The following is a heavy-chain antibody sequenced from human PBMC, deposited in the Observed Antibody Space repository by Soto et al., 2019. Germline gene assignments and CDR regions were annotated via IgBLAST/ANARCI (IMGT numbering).Heavy chain of an antibody. CDR3: ARWHCRGGSCYSRDFDI. Sequence: GVLRLSCAAYGFIFSDHYMDWVRQAPCKWLEWVCLVRNKANSYTTEYAASVKGRFTISRDDSKNSLYLQMNSLKTEDTAVYYCARWHCRGGSCYSRDFDIWGQGTMVTVSS. J-gene: IGHJ3*02. V-gene: IGHV3-72*01. CDR2: VRNKANSYTT. D-gene: IGHD2-15*01. CDR1: GFIFSDHY.